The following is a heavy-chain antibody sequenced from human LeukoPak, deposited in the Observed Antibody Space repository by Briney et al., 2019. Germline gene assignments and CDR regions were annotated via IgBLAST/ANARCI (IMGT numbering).Heavy chain of an antibody. CDR2: INTDGSRI. D-gene: IGHD2-2*01. J-gene: IGHJ6*03. Sequence: QPGGSLRLSCAASGFTFSNYWMHWVRQAPGKGLVWVSRINTDGSRITYADSVKGRFTISRDNAMNTVYLQMNSLRAEDTAVYYCARLNQLPPLGYYYYYYMDVWGKGTTVTVSS. CDR1: GFTFSNYW. V-gene: IGHV3-74*01. CDR3: ARLNQLPPLGYYYYYYMDV.